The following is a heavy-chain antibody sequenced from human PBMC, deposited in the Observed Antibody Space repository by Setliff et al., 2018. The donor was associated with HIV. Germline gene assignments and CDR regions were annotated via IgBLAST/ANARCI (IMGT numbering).Heavy chain of an antibody. CDR3: AKDAGVGARYYFDY. V-gene: IGHV3-30*02. D-gene: IGHD1-26*01. Sequence: LRLSCAASGFTFSSYGMHWVRQAPGKGLEWVAFIRYDGSNKYYADSVKGRFTISRDNSKNTLYLQMNSLRAEDTAVYYCAKDAGVGARYYFDYWGQGTLVTVSS. J-gene: IGHJ4*02. CDR2: IRYDGSNK. CDR1: GFTFSSYG.